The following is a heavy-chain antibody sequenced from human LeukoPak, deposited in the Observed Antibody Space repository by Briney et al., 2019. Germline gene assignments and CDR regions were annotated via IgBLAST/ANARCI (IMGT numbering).Heavy chain of an antibody. D-gene: IGHD5-18*01. CDR1: GFTFSSYD. Sequence: GGSLRLSCAASGFTFSSYDMHWVRQATGKGLEWVSAIGTAGDTYYPASVKGRFTISRENAKNSLYLQMNSLRAGDTAVYYCARAAVWGYSYGGFDYWGQGTLVTVSS. J-gene: IGHJ4*02. CDR2: IGTAGDT. V-gene: IGHV3-13*01. CDR3: ARAAVWGYSYGGFDY.